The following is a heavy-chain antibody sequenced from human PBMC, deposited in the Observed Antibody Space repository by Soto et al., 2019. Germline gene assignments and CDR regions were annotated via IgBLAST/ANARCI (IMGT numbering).Heavy chain of an antibody. Sequence: EVQLLDSGGGLVQPGGSLRLSCAASGFSFSDYAMNWVRQAPGKGLEWVSEISATGGSTFYADFVKGRFTISRDNSKNTLYLHLTRLRDEDTARYYCAKASSAWYDSQSYYFDDWGPGTLVTVSS. CDR3: AKASSAWYDSQSYYFDD. D-gene: IGHD6-19*01. CDR2: ISATGGST. CDR1: GFSFSDYA. V-gene: IGHV3-23*01. J-gene: IGHJ4*02.